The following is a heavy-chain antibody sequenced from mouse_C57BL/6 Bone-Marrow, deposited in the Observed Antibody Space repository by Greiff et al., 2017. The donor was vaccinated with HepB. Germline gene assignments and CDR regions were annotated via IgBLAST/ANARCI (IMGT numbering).Heavy chain of an antibody. V-gene: IGHV5-16*01. J-gene: IGHJ2*01. D-gene: IGHD2-1*01. CDR1: GFTFSDYY. CDR2: INYDGSST. Sequence: EVQRVESEGGLVQPGRSMKLSCTASGFTFSDYYMAWVRQVPEKGLEWVANINYDGSSTYYLDSLTSRFIISRDNATNILYLQMSSLKSEDTAPYYCDTVGHYYGNFYYFDYWGQGTTLTVSS. CDR3: DTVGHYYGNFYYFDY.